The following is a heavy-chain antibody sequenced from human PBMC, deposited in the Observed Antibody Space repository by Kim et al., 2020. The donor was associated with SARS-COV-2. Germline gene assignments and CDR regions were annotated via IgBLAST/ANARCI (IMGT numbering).Heavy chain of an antibody. CDR1: GFTFSSYT. D-gene: IGHD7-27*01. J-gene: IGHJ3*02. V-gene: IGHV3-23*01. Sequence: GGSLRLSCAASGFTFSSYTMTWVRQAPGKGLEWVSSISGSGDRTYYGDSVKGRFTISRDNSKNTLYLQMNSLIGEDTAVYYCAKFPLWGTSDTFDMWGQG. CDR2: ISGSGDRT. CDR3: AKFPLWGTSDTFDM.